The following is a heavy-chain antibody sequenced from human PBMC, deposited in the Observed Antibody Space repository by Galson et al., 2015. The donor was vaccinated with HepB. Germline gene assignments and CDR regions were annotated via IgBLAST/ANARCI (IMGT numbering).Heavy chain of an antibody. CDR3: TSRIVVVVAATRSWGGDPTGFDP. D-gene: IGHD2-15*01. CDR2: IKSKTDGGTT. V-gene: IGHV3-15*07. CDR1: GFTFSNAW. J-gene: IGHJ5*02. Sequence: SLRLSCAASGFTFSNAWMNWVRQAPGKGLEWVGRIKSKTDGGTTDYAAPVKGRFTISRDDSKNTLYLQMNSLKTEDTAVYYCTSRIVVVVAATRSWGGDPTGFDPWGQGTLVTVSS.